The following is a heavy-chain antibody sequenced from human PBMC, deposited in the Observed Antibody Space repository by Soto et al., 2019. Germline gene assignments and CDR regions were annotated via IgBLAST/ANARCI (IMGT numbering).Heavy chain of an antibody. D-gene: IGHD3-10*01. CDR1: GGSMSRGGQS. CDR2: IYYTGST. J-gene: IGHJ6*02. Sequence: TLSVTCAVSGGSMSRGGQSWSWIRQPPGKGLEWLGFIYYTGSTYYNPSLKSRVTLSVDRSKNQFSLNLTSVTAADTAMYFCARDPPGRSPRWDVCGPGTTVTVYS. CDR3: ARDPPGRSPRWDV. V-gene: IGHV4-30-2*01.